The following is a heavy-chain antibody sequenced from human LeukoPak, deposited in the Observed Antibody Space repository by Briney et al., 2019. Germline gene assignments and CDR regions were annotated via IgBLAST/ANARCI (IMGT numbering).Heavy chain of an antibody. CDR1: GDSDDSIKSSSYY. J-gene: IGHJ4*02. Sequence: PSETLSLTCTVSGDSDDSIKSSSYYWAWIRLPPGKGLEWVGSIYYDGSTYYNPSLRGRVTISVDTSKSQFSVKLNCVTAADTAMYYCGRRGHLHRPFWGQGTLVTVSS. D-gene: IGHD3/OR15-3a*01. CDR3: GRRGHLHRPF. CDR2: IYYDGST. V-gene: IGHV4-39*01.